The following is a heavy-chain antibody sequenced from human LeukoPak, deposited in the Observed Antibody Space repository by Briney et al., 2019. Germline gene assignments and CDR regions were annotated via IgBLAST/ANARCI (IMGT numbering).Heavy chain of an antibody. Sequence: ASVKVSCKASGYSFINHGISWVRQAPGQGLEWMGWISAYNGNTNYAQKFQGRVTMTTDTSTSTAYMELRSLRSDDTAVYYCARVRSIVGARDFDYWGQGTLVTVSS. D-gene: IGHD1-26*01. J-gene: IGHJ4*02. CDR1: GYSFINHG. V-gene: IGHV1-18*01. CDR2: ISAYNGNT. CDR3: ARVRSIVGARDFDY.